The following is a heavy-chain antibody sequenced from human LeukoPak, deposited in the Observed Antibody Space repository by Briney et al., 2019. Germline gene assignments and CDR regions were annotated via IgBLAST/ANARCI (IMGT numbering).Heavy chain of an antibody. CDR1: GFTFDDYA. CDR2: IIWNSGSI. D-gene: IGHD3-10*01. CDR3: AKAYGSGPYWYFDL. V-gene: IGHV3-9*01. Sequence: HSGGSLRLSCAASGFTFDDYALHWVRQAPGKGLEWVSGIIWNSGSIAYADSVKGRFTISRDNTKNSLYLQMNSLRADDTAFYYCAKAYGSGPYWYFDLWGRGTLVTVSS. J-gene: IGHJ2*01.